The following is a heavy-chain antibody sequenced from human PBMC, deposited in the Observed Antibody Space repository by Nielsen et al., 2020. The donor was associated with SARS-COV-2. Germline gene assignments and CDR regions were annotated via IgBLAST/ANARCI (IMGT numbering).Heavy chain of an antibody. D-gene: IGHD6-19*01. CDR1: GFTFSNFG. CDR3: ARDSSGWYRYDAFDI. CDR2: ISYGGSNK. Sequence: GGSLRLSCAASGFTFSNFGMHWVRQAPGKGLEWVAVISYGGSNKYYADSVKGRFTISRDNSKNTLYLQMNSLRAEDTAVYYCARDSSGWYRYDAFDIWGQGTMVTVSS. V-gene: IGHV3-30*03. J-gene: IGHJ3*02.